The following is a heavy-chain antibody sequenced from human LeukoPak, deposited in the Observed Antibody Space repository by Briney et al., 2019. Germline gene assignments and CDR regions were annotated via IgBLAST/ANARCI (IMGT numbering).Heavy chain of an antibody. CDR1: GYTFTSYD. CDR2: MNPNSGNT. V-gene: IGHV1-8*01. CDR3: ARGPDPPYYDFWSGYFTYYFDY. J-gene: IGHJ4*02. Sequence: GASVKVSCKASGYTFTSYDINWVRQATGQGLEWMGWMNPNSGNTGYARKFQGRVTMTRNTSISTAYMELSSLRSEGTAVYYCARGPDPPYYDFWSGYFTYYFDYWGQGTLVTVSS. D-gene: IGHD3-3*01.